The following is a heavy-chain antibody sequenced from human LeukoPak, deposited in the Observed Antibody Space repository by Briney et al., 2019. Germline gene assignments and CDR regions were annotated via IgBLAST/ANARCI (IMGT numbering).Heavy chain of an antibody. CDR3: ARDLTRITIFGVVIDYYYYGMDV. V-gene: IGHV1-2*02. D-gene: IGHD3-3*01. J-gene: IGHJ6*02. CDR2: VNPNSGGT. CDR1: GYTFTSYY. Sequence: ASVKVSCKASGYTFTSYYMHWVRQAPGQGLEWMGWVNPNSGGTNYAQKFQGRVTMTRDTSISTAYMELSRLRSDDTAVYYCARDLTRITIFGVVIDYYYYGMDVWGQGTTVTVSS.